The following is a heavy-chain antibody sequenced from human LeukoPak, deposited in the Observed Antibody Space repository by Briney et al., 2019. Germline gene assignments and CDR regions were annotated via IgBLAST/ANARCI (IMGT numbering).Heavy chain of an antibody. Sequence: SETLSLTCSVSGGSISSYYWGWIRQPPGKGLEWFGYIYYSGSTNYNPSLKSRVTISVDTSKNQFSLKLSSVTAADTAVYYCARDGGGYSYVGYFDYWGQGTLVTVSS. V-gene: IGHV4-59*01. CDR3: ARDGGGYSYVGYFDY. D-gene: IGHD5-18*01. CDR2: IYYSGST. CDR1: GGSISSYY. J-gene: IGHJ4*02.